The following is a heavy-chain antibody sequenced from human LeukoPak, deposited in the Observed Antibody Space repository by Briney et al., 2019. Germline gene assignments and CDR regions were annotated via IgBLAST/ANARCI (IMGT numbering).Heavy chain of an antibody. D-gene: IGHD2-21*02. CDR3: ARGTTALMDV. J-gene: IGHJ6*03. Sequence: GGSLRLSCAASGFPFSSYSMNWVRQAPGKGLEWVSSISSGTSFIYYADSVKGRFTISRDNAKNSLYLQMNSLRAEDTAVYYCARGTTALMDVWGKGTTVTVSS. CDR1: GFPFSSYS. CDR2: ISSGTSFI. V-gene: IGHV3-21*01.